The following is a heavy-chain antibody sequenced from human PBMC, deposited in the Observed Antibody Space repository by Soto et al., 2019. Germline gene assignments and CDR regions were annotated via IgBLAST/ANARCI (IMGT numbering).Heavy chain of an antibody. CDR3: AKDHFTLVRGVYDY. CDR2: ISGSGSST. CDR1: GFTFSSYA. Sequence: AGGSLRLSCAASGFTFSSYAMSWVRQAPGKGLEWVSGISGSGSSTYYADSVKGRFTISRDNSKKTLYLQMNSLRAEDTVVYYCAKDHFTLVRGVYDYWGQGTLVTVSS. D-gene: IGHD3-10*01. J-gene: IGHJ4*02. V-gene: IGHV3-23*01.